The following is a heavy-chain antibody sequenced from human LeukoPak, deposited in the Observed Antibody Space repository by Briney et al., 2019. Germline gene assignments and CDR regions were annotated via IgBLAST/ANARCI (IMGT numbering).Heavy chain of an antibody. V-gene: IGHV4-4*07. CDR1: GGSISSYY. CDR3: ARDVAVAGTESLSYYYYYMDV. D-gene: IGHD6-19*01. Sequence: SETLSLTCTVSGGSISSYYWSWIRQPAGKGLEWIGRIYTSGSTNYNPSLKSRVTMSVDTSKNQFSLKLSSVTAADTAVYYCARDVAVAGTESLSYYYYYMDVWGKGTTVTISS. CDR2: IYTSGST. J-gene: IGHJ6*03.